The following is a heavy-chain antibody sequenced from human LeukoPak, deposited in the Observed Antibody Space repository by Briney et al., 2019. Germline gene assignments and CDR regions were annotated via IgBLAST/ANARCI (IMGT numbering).Heavy chain of an antibody. J-gene: IGHJ1*01. V-gene: IGHV3-7*01. CDR2: INQDGSEK. D-gene: IGHD6-13*01. CDR3: ARESTAGYNSSWYGFRN. CDR1: GFTFSGYW. Sequence: SGGSLRLSCAASGFTFSGYWMSWFPQAPGKGLEWVANINQDGSEKYYVDSVKGRFTISRDNAKNSLFLQMGSLRVEDTAVYYCARESTAGYNSSWYGFRNWGQGTLVSVSS.